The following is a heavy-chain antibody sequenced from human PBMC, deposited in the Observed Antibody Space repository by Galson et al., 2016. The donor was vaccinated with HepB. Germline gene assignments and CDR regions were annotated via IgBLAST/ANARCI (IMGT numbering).Heavy chain of an antibody. CDR3: AKDHTGSTVGWSDGMDV. Sequence: SLRLSCAASGFSFSTFAMSWVRQAPGKGLEWISGITGTGGGTYYADSVKGRFTISRDTSTTTLFLQLSSLRVEDTAVYYCAKDHTGSTVGWSDGMDVWGQGTRVTVSS. CDR2: ITGTGGGT. D-gene: IGHD1-7*01. J-gene: IGHJ6*02. V-gene: IGHV3-23*01. CDR1: GFSFSTFA.